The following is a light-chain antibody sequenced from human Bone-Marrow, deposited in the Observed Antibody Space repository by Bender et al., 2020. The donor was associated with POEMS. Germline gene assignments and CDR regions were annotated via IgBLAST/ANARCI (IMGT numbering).Light chain of an antibody. CDR2: INN. Sequence: QSVLTQPPSASGAPGQSVTISCSGSSSNIGTNPVNWYQQLPGTAPKLLIYINNQRPSGVPDRFSGSKSGTSASLAISGLQSEDEADYYCAAWDDSLNGRVFGGGNKLTVL. CDR3: AAWDDSLNGRV. V-gene: IGLV1-44*01. J-gene: IGLJ3*02. CDR1: SSNIGTNP.